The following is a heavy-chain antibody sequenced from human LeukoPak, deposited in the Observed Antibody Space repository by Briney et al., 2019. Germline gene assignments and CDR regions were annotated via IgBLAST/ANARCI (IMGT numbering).Heavy chain of an antibody. CDR2: ISGSGSST. D-gene: IGHD2-8*01. CDR3: ASHESGKWDY. J-gene: IGHJ4*02. V-gene: IGHV3-23*01. CDR1: GFTFSSYA. Sequence: GGSLRLSCAASGFTFSSYAMNWVRQAPGKGLEWVSGISGSGSSTYYAVSVKGRFTISRDNSKNTLFLQMNSLRGDDTAVYYCASHESGKWDYWGQGTLVTVSS.